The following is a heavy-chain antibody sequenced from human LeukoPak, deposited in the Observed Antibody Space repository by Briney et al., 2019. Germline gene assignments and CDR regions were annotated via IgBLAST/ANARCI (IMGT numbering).Heavy chain of an antibody. D-gene: IGHD4-23*01. J-gene: IGHJ4*02. CDR3: ARNGGNSDYDY. CDR2: LYHSGAT. CDR1: GGSIRSSSGIC. Sequence: PSETLSLTCAVCGGSIRSSSGICWTWAREPPGEGLVCHGELYHSGATNYNPPLKSRVTMLLDKSKNQFSLKLTSVPAADPAVYYCARNGGNSDYDYWGQGTLVTVS. V-gene: IGHV4-4*02.